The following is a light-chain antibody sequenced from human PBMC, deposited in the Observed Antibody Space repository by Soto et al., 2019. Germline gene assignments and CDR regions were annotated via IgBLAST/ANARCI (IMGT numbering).Light chain of an antibody. V-gene: IGKV3-15*01. CDR2: GSA. CDR3: RQYHSWPA. CDR1: QSVFSS. J-gene: IGKJ1*01. Sequence: EIVMKQSPATLSVSPGERATLSCRASQSVFSSLAWYQQRPGQAPRLLIYGSATRATGIPDRFSGSGSGTEFTLATGSLQSEDSAVYYCRQYHSWPAFGQGTKVEIK.